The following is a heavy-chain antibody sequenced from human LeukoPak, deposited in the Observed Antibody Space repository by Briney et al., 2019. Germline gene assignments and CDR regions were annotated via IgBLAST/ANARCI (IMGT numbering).Heavy chain of an antibody. Sequence: SETLSLTCAVYGGSFSGYYWSWIRQPPGKGLEWIGEINHSGSTNYNPSLKSRVTISVDTSKNQFSLKLSSVTAADTAVYYCARVDFWXARGDPWGQGTLVTVSS. V-gene: IGHV4-34*01. J-gene: IGHJ5*02. D-gene: IGHD3-3*01. CDR2: INHSGST. CDR1: GGSFSGYY. CDR3: ARVDFWXARGDP.